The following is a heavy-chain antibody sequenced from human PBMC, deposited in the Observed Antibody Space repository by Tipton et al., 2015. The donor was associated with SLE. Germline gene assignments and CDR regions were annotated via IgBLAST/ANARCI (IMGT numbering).Heavy chain of an antibody. D-gene: IGHD3-3*01. CDR1: GGSISSSSYY. J-gene: IGHJ3*02. V-gene: IGHV4-39*07. Sequence: TLSLTCTVSGGSISSSSYYWGWIRQPPGEGLEWIGSIYYSGSTYYNPSLKSRVTISVDTSKNQFSLNLSSVTAADTAVYYCARGGRIAIFGVATDGAFDIWGQGTMVTVSS. CDR2: IYYSGST. CDR3: ARGGRIAIFGVATDGAFDI.